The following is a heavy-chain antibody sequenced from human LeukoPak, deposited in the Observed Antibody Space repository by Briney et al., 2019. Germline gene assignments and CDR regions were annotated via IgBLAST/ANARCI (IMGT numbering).Heavy chain of an antibody. J-gene: IGHJ5*02. Sequence: PSETLSLTCVVYGGSFSGYYWSWIRQPPGKGLEWIGEINHSGSTNYNPSLKSRVTISVDTSKNQFSLKLSSVTAADTAVYYCARRRLGSIAAAQRTNWFDPWGQGTLVTVSS. D-gene: IGHD6-6*01. CDR2: INHSGST. V-gene: IGHV4-34*01. CDR3: ARRRLGSIAAAQRTNWFDP. CDR1: GGSFSGYY.